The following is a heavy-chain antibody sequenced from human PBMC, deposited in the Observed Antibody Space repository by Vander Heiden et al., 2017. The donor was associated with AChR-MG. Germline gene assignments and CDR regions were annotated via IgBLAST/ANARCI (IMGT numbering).Heavy chain of an antibody. V-gene: IGHV4-31*03. CDR1: GYSTTTGAFS. CDR3: ARHRQYGDFNFDI. CDR2: IYYTGNA. D-gene: IGHD4-17*01. Sequence: QVQLAESGPGLVAPSQTLSPPCSATGYSTTTGAFSWGWMRPSPGKGLEWLGYIYYTGNAYYNPSLRSRLSISIDTSKNQFALILRSVTAADTAVYYCARHRQYGDFNFDIWGQGTMVTVSP. J-gene: IGHJ3*02.